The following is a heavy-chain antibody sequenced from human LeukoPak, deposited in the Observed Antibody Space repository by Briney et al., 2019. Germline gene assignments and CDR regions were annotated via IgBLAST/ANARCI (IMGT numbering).Heavy chain of an antibody. CDR2: IYYSGST. Sequence: SETLSLTCTISGGSINNYYWSWIRQPPGKGLEWIGYIYYSGSTNYNPSLNSRVNISLNTSKNQFSLRLSSVTAADTAVYYCARQTAKNVDTARFDYWGQGTLVTVSS. V-gene: IGHV4-59*08. D-gene: IGHD5-18*01. CDR1: GGSINNYY. CDR3: ARQTAKNVDTARFDY. J-gene: IGHJ4*02.